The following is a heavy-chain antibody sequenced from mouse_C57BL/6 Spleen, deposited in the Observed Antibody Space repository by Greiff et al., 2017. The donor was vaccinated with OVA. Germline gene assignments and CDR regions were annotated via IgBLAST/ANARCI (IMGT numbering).Heavy chain of an antibody. CDR1: GYTFTDYY. CDR2: IYPGSGNP. V-gene: IGHV1-76*01. CDR3: ARSITSEGDFDY. J-gene: IGHJ2*01. Sequence: VQLQQPGAELVRPGASVKLSCKASGYTFTDYYINWVKQRPGQGLEWIARIYPGSGNPYYNEKFKGKATLTAEKSSSTAYMQLSSLTSEDSAVYFCARSITSEGDFDYWGQGTTLTVAS. D-gene: IGHD1-1*01.